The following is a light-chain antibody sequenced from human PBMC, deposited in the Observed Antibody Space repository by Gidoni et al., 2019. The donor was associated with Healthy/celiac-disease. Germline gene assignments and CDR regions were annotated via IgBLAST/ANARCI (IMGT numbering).Light chain of an antibody. J-gene: IGKJ1*01. Sequence: DIQMTQSPSTLSASVGDRVTITCRASQSISSWLAWYQQKPGKAPKLLIYKASSLESGVPSRFSGSGSGTEFTPTISSLQPDDFATYYCQQYNSYPWTLGQGTKVEIK. CDR2: KAS. CDR3: QQYNSYPWT. V-gene: IGKV1-5*03. CDR1: QSISSW.